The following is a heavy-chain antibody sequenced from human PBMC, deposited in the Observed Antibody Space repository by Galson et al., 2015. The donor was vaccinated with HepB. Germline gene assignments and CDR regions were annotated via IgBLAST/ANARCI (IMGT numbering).Heavy chain of an antibody. Sequence: SLRLSCAASGFAFSSYAMSWVRQAPGKGLEWVSAISGSGGSTYYGDSVKGRFTISRDNAKNSLYLQMNTLRAEDTAVYYCARARGYWYFDLWGRGTLVTVSS. CDR1: GFAFSSYA. CDR3: ARARGYWYFDL. J-gene: IGHJ2*01. V-gene: IGHV3-23*01. CDR2: ISGSGGST.